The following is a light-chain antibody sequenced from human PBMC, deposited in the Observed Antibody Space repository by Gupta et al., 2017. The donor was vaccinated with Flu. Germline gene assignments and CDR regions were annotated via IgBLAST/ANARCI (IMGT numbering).Light chain of an antibody. CDR1: QSVGTY. CDR2: DAS. J-gene: IGKJ3*01. V-gene: IGKV3-11*01. CDR3: QQRNRWPPVI. Sequence: TLSLAPGERATLSCRASQSVGTYLDWYQQRPGRAPRLLIYDASSRATGIPARFSGSGYGTDFTLTISSRELEDFAVYYCQQRNRWPPVIFGPGTKVEIK.